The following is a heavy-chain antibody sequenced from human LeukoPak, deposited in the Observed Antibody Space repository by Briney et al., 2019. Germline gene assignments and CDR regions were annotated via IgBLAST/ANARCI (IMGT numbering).Heavy chain of an antibody. Sequence: ASVKVSCKASGGTFSSYAISWVRQAPGQGLEWMGRIIPILGIANYAQKFQGRVTITADKSTSTAYMELSSLRSEDTAVYYCARSPPRYDRASYYYYGMDVWGQGTTVTVSS. J-gene: IGHJ6*02. CDR3: ARSPPRYDRASYYYYGMDV. V-gene: IGHV1-69*04. CDR2: IIPILGIA. CDR1: GGTFSSYA. D-gene: IGHD3-22*01.